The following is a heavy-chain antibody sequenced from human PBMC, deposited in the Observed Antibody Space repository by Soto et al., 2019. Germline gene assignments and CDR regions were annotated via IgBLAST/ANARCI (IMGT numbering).Heavy chain of an antibody. Sequence: GSLRLSCTVSGGSISSYYWSWIRQPPGKGLEWIGYIYYSGSTNYNPSLKSRVTISVDTSKNQFSLKLSSVTAADTAVYYCARHGYPQGHPQFVAAAALHPFDYWGQGTLVTVSS. D-gene: IGHD6-13*01. CDR2: IYYSGST. CDR3: ARHGYPQGHPQFVAAAALHPFDY. J-gene: IGHJ4*02. CDR1: GGSISSYY. V-gene: IGHV4-59*08.